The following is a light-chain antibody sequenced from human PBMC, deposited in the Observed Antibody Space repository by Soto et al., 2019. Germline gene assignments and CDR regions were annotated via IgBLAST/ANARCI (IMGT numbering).Light chain of an antibody. J-gene: IGLJ2*01. CDR2: EVS. Sequence: QSALTQPASVSGSPGQSITISCTGTSSDVGGYNYVSWYQQHPGKAPKRMIYEVSNRPSGVSNRFSGSKSGNTASLTISGIQAEAAADYYCSSYTSSSPPVVFGGGTKLTVL. CDR1: SSDVGGYNY. V-gene: IGLV2-14*01. CDR3: SSYTSSSPPVV.